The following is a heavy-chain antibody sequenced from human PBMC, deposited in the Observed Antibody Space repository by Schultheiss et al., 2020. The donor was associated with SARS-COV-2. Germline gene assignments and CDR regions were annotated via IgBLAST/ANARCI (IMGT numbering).Heavy chain of an antibody. Sequence: QTLSLTCTVSGGSISSGGYYWSWIRQHPGKGLEWIGYIYYSGSTYYNPSLKSRVTISVDTSKNQFSLKLSSVTAADTAVYYCARGRCGGDCYSVDYYYGMDVWGQGTTVTVSS. J-gene: IGHJ6*02. CDR3: ARGRCGGDCYSVDYYYGMDV. CDR2: IYYSGST. CDR1: GGSISSGGYY. D-gene: IGHD2-21*02. V-gene: IGHV4-31*03.